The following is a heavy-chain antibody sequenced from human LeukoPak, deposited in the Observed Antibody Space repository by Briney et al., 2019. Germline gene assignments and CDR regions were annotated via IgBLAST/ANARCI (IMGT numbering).Heavy chain of an antibody. CDR2: INDSGST. CDR3: ASTYYDTGGFSPFDY. CDR1: GGSFSGYY. D-gene: IGHD2-8*02. V-gene: IGHV4-34*01. J-gene: IGHJ4*02. Sequence: PSETLSLTCVVSGGSFSGYYWSWIHQTAGKGLDWIGQINDSGSTNYNPSLRSRVTMSVDTSENQVTLQLRSVTAADTAIYYCASTYYDTGGFSPFDYWGRGTLVIVSS.